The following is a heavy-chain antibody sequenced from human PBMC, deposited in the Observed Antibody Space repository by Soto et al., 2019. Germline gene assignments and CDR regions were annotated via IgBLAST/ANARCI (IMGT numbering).Heavy chain of an antibody. CDR3: ARIALERQQLAIDY. D-gene: IGHD6-13*01. Sequence: GGSLRLSCAASGFTFSSYGIHWVRQAPGKGLEWVAVIWYDGNNKYYEDSVKGRFTISRDNSKNTVYLQMDSLRVEDTAVYYCARIALERQQLAIDYWGQGTLVTVSS. V-gene: IGHV3-33*01. CDR2: IWYDGNNK. J-gene: IGHJ4*02. CDR1: GFTFSSYG.